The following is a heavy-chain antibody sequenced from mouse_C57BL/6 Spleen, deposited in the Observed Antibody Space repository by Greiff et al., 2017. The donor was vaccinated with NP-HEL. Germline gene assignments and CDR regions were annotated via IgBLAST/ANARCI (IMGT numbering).Heavy chain of an antibody. V-gene: IGHV2-2*01. CDR3: ARNAPNYSNCVSCFAY. Sequence: VKLEESGPGLVQPSQSLSITCTVSGFSLTSYGVHWVRQSPGKGLEWLGVIWSGGSTDYNAAFISRLSISKDNSKSQVFFNMNSLQADDTAIYYCARNAPNYSNCVSCFAYWGQGTLVTVSA. CDR2: IWSGGST. J-gene: IGHJ3*01. CDR1: GFSLTSYG. D-gene: IGHD2-5*01.